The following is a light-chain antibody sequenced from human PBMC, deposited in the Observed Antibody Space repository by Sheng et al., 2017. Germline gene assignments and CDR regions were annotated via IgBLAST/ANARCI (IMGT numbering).Light chain of an antibody. J-gene: IGKJ4*01. CDR3: QQRANWLT. V-gene: IGKV3-11*01. Sequence: EVVLTQSPATLSLSPGERATLSCRASQSISTYLAWYQHKPGQPPRLLIYDASNRATGIPARFSASGSGTDFTLTISSLEPEDFAIYYCQQRANWLTFGGGTKVEIK. CDR1: QSISTY. CDR2: DAS.